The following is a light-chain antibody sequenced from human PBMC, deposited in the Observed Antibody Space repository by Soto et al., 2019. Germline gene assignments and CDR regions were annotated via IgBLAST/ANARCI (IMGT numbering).Light chain of an antibody. J-gene: IGKJ1*01. V-gene: IGKV4-1*01. CDR3: QQYYSTPRT. CDR2: WAS. Sequence: DIVMTQSPDSLGVSLGERVTINCKSSQSVLYSSNNKNYLAWYQQKPGQPPKLLIYWASTRDSGVPDRFSGSGSGTDFTLTISSLQAEDVAVYYCQQYYSTPRTFGQGTKVELK. CDR1: QSVLYSSNNKNY.